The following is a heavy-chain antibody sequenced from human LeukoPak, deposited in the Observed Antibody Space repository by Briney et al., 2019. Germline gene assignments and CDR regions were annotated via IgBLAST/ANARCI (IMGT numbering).Heavy chain of an antibody. V-gene: IGHV3-20*04. CDR3: AKDGIYSSSWYSPSDY. D-gene: IGHD6-13*01. CDR2: INWKGGST. CDR1: GFTFDDYG. J-gene: IGHJ4*02. Sequence: GGPLRLSCGASGFTFDDYGMSGVRRAPGKGLEWVSGINWKGGSTGYADSVKARFTISRDNAKNSLYLQMNSLRAEDTALYSCAKDGIYSSSWYSPSDYWGQGTLVTVSS.